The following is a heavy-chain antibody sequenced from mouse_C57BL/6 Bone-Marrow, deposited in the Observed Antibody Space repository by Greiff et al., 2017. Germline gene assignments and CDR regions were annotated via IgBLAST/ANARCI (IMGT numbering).Heavy chain of an antibody. V-gene: IGHV1-15*01. CDR1: GYTFTDYE. D-gene: IGHD1-1*01. CDR2: IDPETGGT. Sequence: VNLVESGAELVRPGASVTLSCKASGYTFTDYEMHWVKQTPVHGLAWIGAIDPETGGTAYKQKFKGKAILTADKSSSTAYMELRSLTSEDSAVYYCTRCRATTVVWGQGTTLTVAS. CDR3: TRCRATTVV. J-gene: IGHJ2*01.